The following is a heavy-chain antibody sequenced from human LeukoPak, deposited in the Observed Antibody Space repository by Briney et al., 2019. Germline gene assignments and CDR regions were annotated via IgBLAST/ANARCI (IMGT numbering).Heavy chain of an antibody. Sequence: GGSLRLSGAASEFTFSSYAMSWVRQAPGKGLEWVSAISGSGGRTYYAESVKGRFTISRDNNENTLYLQMNSLRAEDTAVYYCAKAAQVAGRPNLGGHFDYWGQGTLVTVSS. V-gene: IGHV3-23*01. CDR1: EFTFSSYA. CDR3: AKAAQVAGRPNLGGHFDY. D-gene: IGHD6-6*01. J-gene: IGHJ4*02. CDR2: ISGSGGRT.